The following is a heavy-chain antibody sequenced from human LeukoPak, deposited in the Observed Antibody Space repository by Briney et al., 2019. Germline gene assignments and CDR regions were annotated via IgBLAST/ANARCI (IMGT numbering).Heavy chain of an antibody. V-gene: IGHV1-46*01. D-gene: IGHD2-15*01. CDR1: GYTFTGYY. CDR3: ARDRGGGYCSGASCYSQWYFDL. CDR2: INPSGGST. J-gene: IGHJ2*01. Sequence: ASVKVSCKASGYTFTGYYMHWVRQAPGQGLEWMGIINPSGGSTSYAQKFQGRVTMIRDTSTSTVYMELSSLRSEDTAVYYCARDRGGGYCSGASCYSQWYFDLWGRGTLVTVSS.